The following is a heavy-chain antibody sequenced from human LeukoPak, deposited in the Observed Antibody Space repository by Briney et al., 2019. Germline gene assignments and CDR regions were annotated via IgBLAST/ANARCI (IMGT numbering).Heavy chain of an antibody. V-gene: IGHV3-7*01. CDR2: INQGGSVK. D-gene: IGHD5-12*01. CDR3: ARFGYSGWNLEY. J-gene: IGHJ4*02. CDR1: GFGFRDFW. Sequence: GGSLRLSCAASGFGFRDFWMTWVRQAPGKGLEWVANINQGGSVKYYVDSVKGRFTISRDDAKSSLYVQMNSLRDEDTAVYYCARFGYSGWNLEYWGQGTLVTVSS.